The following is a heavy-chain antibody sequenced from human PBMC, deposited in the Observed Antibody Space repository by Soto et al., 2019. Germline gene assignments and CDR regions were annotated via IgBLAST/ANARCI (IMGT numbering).Heavy chain of an antibody. CDR3: ARVGYDFWSGYYTFYWFDP. V-gene: IGHV6-1*01. CDR2: TYYRSKWYN. J-gene: IGHJ5*02. D-gene: IGHD3-3*01. CDR1: GDSVSSNSAA. Sequence: SQTRSLTFAISGDSVSSNSAAWNWIRQSPSRGLEWLGMTYYRSKWYNDYAVSVKSRITINPDTSKNQFSLQLNSVTPEDTAVYYCARVGYDFWSGYYTFYWFDPWGQGTLVTVSS.